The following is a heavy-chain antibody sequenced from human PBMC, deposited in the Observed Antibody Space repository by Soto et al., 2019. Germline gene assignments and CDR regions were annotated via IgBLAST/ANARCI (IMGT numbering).Heavy chain of an antibody. J-gene: IGHJ4*02. V-gene: IGHV1-24*01. CDR1: GYTFTSYG. CDR2: FDAEDGDT. Sequence: ASVKVSCKASGYTFTSYGISWVRQAPGKGLEWMGGFDAEDGDTIYAQKFQGRVTMTEDTSTDTAYMELSSLRSEDTAVYYCATHVLRFLEWLFDYWGQGTLVTVSS. D-gene: IGHD3-3*01. CDR3: ATHVLRFLEWLFDY.